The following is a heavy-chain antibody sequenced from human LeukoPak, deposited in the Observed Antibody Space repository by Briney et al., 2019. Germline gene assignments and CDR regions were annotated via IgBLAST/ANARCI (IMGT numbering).Heavy chain of an antibody. CDR2: INPNSGGT. J-gene: IGHJ3*02. D-gene: IGHD4-17*01. CDR1: GYTFTGYY. CDR3: ARDVDYGDYAGHAFDI. Sequence: ASVKVSCKASGYTFTGYYMHWVRQAPGQGLEWMGWINPNSGGTNYAQKFQGWVTMTRDTSISTAYMELSRLRSDDTAVYYCARDVDYGDYAGHAFDIWGQGTMVTVSS. V-gene: IGHV1-2*04.